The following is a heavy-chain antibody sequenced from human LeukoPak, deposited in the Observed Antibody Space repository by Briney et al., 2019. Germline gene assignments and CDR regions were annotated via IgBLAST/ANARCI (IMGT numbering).Heavy chain of an antibody. D-gene: IGHD3-10*01. CDR1: GFTFSNYW. Sequence: PGGSLRLSCAASGFTFSNYWMNWVRQAPGKGLEWGANIKQDGGEKSYVDSVKGRFTISRDNAKNSLHLQMNSLRAEDTAVYYCARDRGVSASHGFDAFDIWGQGTMVTVSS. J-gene: IGHJ3*02. V-gene: IGHV3-7*01. CDR2: IKQDGGEK. CDR3: ARDRGVSASHGFDAFDI.